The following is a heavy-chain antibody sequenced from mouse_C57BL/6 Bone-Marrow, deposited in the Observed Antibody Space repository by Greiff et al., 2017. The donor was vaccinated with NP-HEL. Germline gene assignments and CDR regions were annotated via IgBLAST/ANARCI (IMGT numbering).Heavy chain of an antibody. J-gene: IGHJ4*01. CDR1: GFSLSTSGMG. CDR3: ARRKGYYAMDY. CDR2: IYWDDDK. Sequence: QVTLNVSGPGILQSSQTLSLTCSFSGFSLSTSGMGVSWIRQPSGKGLEWLAHIYWDDDKRYNPSLKSRLTISKDTSRNQVFLKITSVDTADTATYYCARRKGYYAMDYWGQGTSVTVSS. V-gene: IGHV8-12*01.